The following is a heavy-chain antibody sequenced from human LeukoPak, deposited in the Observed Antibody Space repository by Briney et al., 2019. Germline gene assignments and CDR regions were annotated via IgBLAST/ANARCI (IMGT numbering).Heavy chain of an antibody. Sequence: ASVKVSCKVSGYTLTELSMHWVRQAPGKGLEWMGGFDPEDGETICAQKFQGRVTMTEDTSTDTAYMELSSLRSEDTAVYYCATGLGYCSGGSCYEGEDDAFDIWGQGTMVTVSS. D-gene: IGHD2-15*01. CDR1: GYTLTELS. CDR2: FDPEDGET. CDR3: ATGLGYCSGGSCYEGEDDAFDI. J-gene: IGHJ3*02. V-gene: IGHV1-24*01.